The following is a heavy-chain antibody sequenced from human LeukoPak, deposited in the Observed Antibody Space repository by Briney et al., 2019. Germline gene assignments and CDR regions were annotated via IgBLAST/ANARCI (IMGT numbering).Heavy chain of an antibody. CDR1: GFTFSNAW. Sequence: PGGSLRLSCAASGFTFSNAWMSWVRQAPGKGLEWVSAISGSGGSTYYADSVKGRFTISRDNSKNTLYLQMNSLRAEDTAVYYCARVATSRGYYYYYGMDVWGQGTTVTVSS. J-gene: IGHJ6*02. V-gene: IGHV3-23*01. CDR2: ISGSGGST. D-gene: IGHD5-12*01. CDR3: ARVATSRGYYYYYGMDV.